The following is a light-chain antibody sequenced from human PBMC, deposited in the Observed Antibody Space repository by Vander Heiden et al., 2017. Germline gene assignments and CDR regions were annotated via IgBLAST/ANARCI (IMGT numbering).Light chain of an antibody. V-gene: IGKV1D-13*01. CDR2: DAS. J-gene: IGKJ3*01. CDR1: QGIYSA. Sequence: AIQFTQSPSSLSASVGGRVTITCRASQGIYSALAWYQQKPGKAPKVLMSDASIVETGVPSRFSGSRSGTDFTLTISSLQPEDFATYYCQQFYNYPFTFGPGTKVDI. CDR3: QQFYNYPFT.